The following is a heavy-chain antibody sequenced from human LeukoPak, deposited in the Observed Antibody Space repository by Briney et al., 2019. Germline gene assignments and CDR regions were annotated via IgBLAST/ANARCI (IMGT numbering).Heavy chain of an antibody. CDR3: AARRYNWNGSDY. Sequence: KISCKGSGYSFTSYWIGWVRQARGQRLEWIGWIVVGSGNTNYAQKFQERVTITRDMSTSTAYMELSSLRSEDTAVYYCAARRYNWNGSDYWGQGTLVTVSS. V-gene: IGHV1-58*02. D-gene: IGHD1-1*01. CDR1: GYSFTSYW. CDR2: IVVGSGNT. J-gene: IGHJ4*02.